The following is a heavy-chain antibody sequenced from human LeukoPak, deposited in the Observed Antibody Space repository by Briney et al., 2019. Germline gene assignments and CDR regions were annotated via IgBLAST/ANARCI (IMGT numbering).Heavy chain of an antibody. D-gene: IGHD2-2*01. CDR2: ISSNGGST. CDR1: GFTFSSYA. V-gene: IGHV3-64*01. Sequence: GGSLRLSCAASGFTFSSYAMHWVRQAPGKGLEYVSAISSNGGSTYYANSVKGRFTISRDNSKNTLYLQMDSLRAEDMAVYYCATERVVPAAIGAFDIWGQGTMVTVSS. CDR3: ATERVVPAAIGAFDI. J-gene: IGHJ3*02.